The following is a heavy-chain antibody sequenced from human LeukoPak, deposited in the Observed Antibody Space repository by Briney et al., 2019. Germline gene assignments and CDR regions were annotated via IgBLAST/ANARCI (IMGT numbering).Heavy chain of an antibody. CDR3: ARPYCSSTSCYSFLDNWFDP. V-gene: IGHV4-59*08. Sequence: SETLSLTCTVSGGSISSYYWSWIRQPPGKGLEWIGYIYYSGSTYYNPSLKSRVTISVDTSKNQFSLKLSSVTAADTAVYYCARPYCSSTSCYSFLDNWFDPWGQGTLVTVSS. D-gene: IGHD2-2*01. CDR1: GGSISSYY. CDR2: IYYSGST. J-gene: IGHJ5*02.